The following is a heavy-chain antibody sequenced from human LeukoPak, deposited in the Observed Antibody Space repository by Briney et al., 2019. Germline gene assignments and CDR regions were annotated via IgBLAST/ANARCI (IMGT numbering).Heavy chain of an antibody. Sequence: GGSLRLSCAASGFPFSSYGMHWVRQAPGKGLEWVARLVYDARSDYANSVKGRFSISRDDSKNTLFLDMSNLRVEDTALYYCARDLSAAFDFWGQGVLVTVST. V-gene: IGHV3-33*01. CDR3: ARDLSAAFDF. D-gene: IGHD6-19*01. J-gene: IGHJ4*02. CDR1: GFPFSSYG. CDR2: LVYDARS.